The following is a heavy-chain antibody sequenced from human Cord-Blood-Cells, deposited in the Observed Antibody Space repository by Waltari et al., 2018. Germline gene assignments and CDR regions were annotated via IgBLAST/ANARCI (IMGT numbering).Heavy chain of an antibody. CDR2: INPNSVGK. D-gene: IGHD3-3*01. Sequence: QVQLVRSGAEVKKPGASVKVSCKPFGYTFTGHYMHWVRQAPGQGLEWMGWINPNSVGKNKAQKFQGWVTMTRNKSISTAYMELGRLSSDDTAVYYFAREVFDLWSGSQYYFDNWGQGTLVNVSS. V-gene: IGHV1-2*04. CDR1: GYTFTGHY. J-gene: IGHJ4*02. CDR3: AREVFDLWSGSQYYFDN.